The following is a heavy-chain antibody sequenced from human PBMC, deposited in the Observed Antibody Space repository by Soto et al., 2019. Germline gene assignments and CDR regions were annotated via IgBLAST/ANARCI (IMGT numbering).Heavy chain of an antibody. V-gene: IGHV3-23*01. Sequence: GGSLRLSCAASGFTFSNYAMTWVRQAPGKGLEWVSGISGSGGSTSYADSVKGRFTISRDNSKNTLSLQMNSLRPEDTAVYYCAKTYYDFWSGYSAFDYWGQGTLVTVSS. CDR1: GFTFSNYA. CDR2: ISGSGGST. D-gene: IGHD3-3*01. J-gene: IGHJ4*02. CDR3: AKTYYDFWSGYSAFDY.